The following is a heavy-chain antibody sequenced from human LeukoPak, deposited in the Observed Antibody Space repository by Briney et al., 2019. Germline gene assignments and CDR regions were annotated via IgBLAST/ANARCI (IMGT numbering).Heavy chain of an antibody. CDR1: GGSISSSSYY. Sequence: SETLSLTCTVSGGSISSSSYYWGWIRQPPGKGLEWIGSIYYSGSTYYNPSLKSRVTISVDTSKNQFSLKLSSVTAADTAVYYCASDRLYYDFWSGSTHGCFDPWGQGTLVTVSS. J-gene: IGHJ5*02. V-gene: IGHV4-39*01. CDR2: IYYSGST. D-gene: IGHD3-3*01. CDR3: ASDRLYYDFWSGSTHGCFDP.